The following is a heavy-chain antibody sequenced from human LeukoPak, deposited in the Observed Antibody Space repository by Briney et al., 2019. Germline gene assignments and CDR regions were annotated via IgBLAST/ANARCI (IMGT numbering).Heavy chain of an antibody. Sequence: VKVSCKASGGTFSSYAINWVRQAPGQGLEWMGRIFPIFRTANYAQKFQGRVTVTTDESTSTAYMALSSLRPEDTAMYYCARDRGERDSTWSLPAHGFDIWGQGTMLTVSS. V-gene: IGHV1-69*05. J-gene: IGHJ3*02. D-gene: IGHD6-13*01. CDR2: IFPIFRTA. CDR1: GGTFSSYA. CDR3: ARDRGERDSTWSLPAHGFDI.